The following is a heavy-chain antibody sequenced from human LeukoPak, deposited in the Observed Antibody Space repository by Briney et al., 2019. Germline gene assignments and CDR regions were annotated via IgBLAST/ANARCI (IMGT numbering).Heavy chain of an antibody. CDR1: GGSFSGYY. D-gene: IGHD3-22*01. J-gene: IGHJ4*02. V-gene: IGHV4-34*01. Sequence: SETLSPTCAVYGGSFSGYYWSWIRQPPGKGLEWIGEINHSGSTNYNPSLKSRVTISVDTPKNQFSLKLRSVTAADTAVYYCARLRTYYYDSSGYRKRYYFDYWGQGTLVTVSS. CDR2: INHSGST. CDR3: ARLRTYYYDSSGYRKRYYFDY.